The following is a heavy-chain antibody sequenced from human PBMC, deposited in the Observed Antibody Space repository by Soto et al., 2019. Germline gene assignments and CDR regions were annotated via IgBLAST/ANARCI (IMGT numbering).Heavy chain of an antibody. CDR2: IYYSGST. Sequence: SETLSLTCTVSGGSISSYYWSWIRQPPGKGLEWIGYIYYSGSTNYNPSLKSRVTISVDTSKNQFSLKLSSVTAADTAVYYCARALGRYCSSTSCYGNWFDPWGQGTLVTVSP. V-gene: IGHV4-59*01. CDR1: GGSISSYY. CDR3: ARALGRYCSSTSCYGNWFDP. J-gene: IGHJ5*02. D-gene: IGHD2-2*01.